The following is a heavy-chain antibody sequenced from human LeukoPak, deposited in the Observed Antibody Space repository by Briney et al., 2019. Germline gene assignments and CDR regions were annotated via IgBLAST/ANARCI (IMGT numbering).Heavy chain of an antibody. CDR3: ARGRPRYYYGSGSPVDY. J-gene: IGHJ4*02. V-gene: IGHV4-34*01. CDR2: INHSGST. CDR1: GGSFSGYY. Sequence: SETLSLTCAVYGGSFSGYYWSWIRQPPGKGLEWIGEINHSGSTNYNPSLKSRVTISVDTSKNQFSLKLSSVTAADTAVYYCARGRPRYYYGSGSPVDYWGQGTLVTVSS. D-gene: IGHD3-10*01.